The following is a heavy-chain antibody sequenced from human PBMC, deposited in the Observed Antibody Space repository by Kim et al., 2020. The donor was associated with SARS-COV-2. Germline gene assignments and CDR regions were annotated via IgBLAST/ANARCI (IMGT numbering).Heavy chain of an antibody. V-gene: IGHV3-23*01. CDR3: AKSSGQTSWGLWLPFDY. D-gene: IGHD6-19*01. CDR2: ISESGENT. J-gene: IGHJ4*02. Sequence: GGSLRLSCAASGFTFSNYAMGWVRQAPGKGLEWVSSISESGENTYYEDSVRGRFIISRENSEDTLSLHMNSLRAEDTAIYYCAKSSGQTSWGLWLPFDYWGQGTRVTVST. CDR1: GFTFSNYA.